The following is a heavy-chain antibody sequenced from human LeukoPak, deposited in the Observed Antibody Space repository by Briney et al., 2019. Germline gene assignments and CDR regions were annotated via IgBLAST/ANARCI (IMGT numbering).Heavy chain of an antibody. CDR3: ARVTSNRIMITRGGSFDI. CDR2: FSYTGST. J-gene: IGHJ3*02. CDR1: RGSISSDY. V-gene: IGHV4-59*01. D-gene: IGHD3-16*01. Sequence: SETLSLTCTVSRGSISSDYWSWIRQPPGKGLEWIGYFSYTGSTNYNPSLKSRVTISVDTSKNQFSLKLSSVTAADTAVYYCARVTSNRIMITRGGSFDIWGQGTMVTVSS.